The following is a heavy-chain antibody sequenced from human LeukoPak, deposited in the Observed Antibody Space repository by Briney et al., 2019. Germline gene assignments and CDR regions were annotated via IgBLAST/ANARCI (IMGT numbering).Heavy chain of an antibody. J-gene: IGHJ4*02. Sequence: GGSLRLSCAASGFTFSSYGMHWVRQAPGKGLEWVAFIRYDGSNKYYADSVKGRFTISRDNSKNTLYLQMNSLRAEDTAVYYCAKGAAAPRSASGYWGQGTLVTVSS. V-gene: IGHV3-30*02. CDR3: AKGAAAPRSASGY. CDR2: IRYDGSNK. CDR1: GFTFSSYG. D-gene: IGHD6-13*01.